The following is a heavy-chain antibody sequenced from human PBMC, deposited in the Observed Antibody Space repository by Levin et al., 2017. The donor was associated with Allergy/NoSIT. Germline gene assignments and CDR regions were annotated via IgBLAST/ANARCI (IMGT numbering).Heavy chain of an antibody. CDR3: ATLVAGRSDY. D-gene: IGHD6-19*01. V-gene: IGHV4-30-4*01. CDR2: IYYSGTT. Sequence: TLSLTCSVSGGSITSGDYYWTWIRQPPGKGLEWIGYIYYSGTTSYNPSLKSRVTISVDTSQNQFSLQLHSVTAADTAVYYCATLVAGRSDYWGQGTLITVSS. J-gene: IGHJ4*02. CDR1: GGSITSGDYY.